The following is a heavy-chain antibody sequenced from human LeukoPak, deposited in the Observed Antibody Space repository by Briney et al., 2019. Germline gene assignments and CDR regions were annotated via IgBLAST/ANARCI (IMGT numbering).Heavy chain of an antibody. CDR1: GFTLSSYE. CDR3: ARGAPTMTTVTTPLDY. Sequence: PGGSLRLSCAASGFTLSSYEMNWVRQAPGKGLEWVSYISSSGSTIYYADSVKGRFTISRDNAKNSLYLQMNSLRAEDTAVYYCARGAPTMTTVTTPLDYWAREPWSPSPQ. D-gene: IGHD4-11*01. J-gene: IGHJ4*02. CDR2: ISSSGSTI. V-gene: IGHV3-48*03.